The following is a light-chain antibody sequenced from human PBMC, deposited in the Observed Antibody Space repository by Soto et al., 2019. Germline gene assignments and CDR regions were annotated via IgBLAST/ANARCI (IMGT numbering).Light chain of an antibody. CDR1: QSISTSY. CDR2: GGS. Sequence: EIVLTQSPGTLSLSPGERATLSCRASQSISTSYLAWYQQKIGQAPRLLIYGGSSRATGIPDRFSGSGSGTDFTLTIDRLEPEDYAVYYCQQRRMFSQGTKVEIK. V-gene: IGKV3-20*01. CDR3: QQRRM. J-gene: IGKJ1*01.